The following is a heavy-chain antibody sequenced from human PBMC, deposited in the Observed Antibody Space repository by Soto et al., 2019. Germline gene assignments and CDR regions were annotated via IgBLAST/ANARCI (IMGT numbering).Heavy chain of an antibody. V-gene: IGHV1-3*01. CDR2: INAGNSNT. CDR3: ARIGPLAAAVNQIDY. Sequence: GASVKVSCKASGYTFTSYAMHWVRQAPGQRLEWMGWINAGNSNTKYSQKFQVRVTITRDTSASTAYMELSSLRSEDTALYYCARIGPLAAAVNQIDYWGQGTLVTVSS. D-gene: IGHD6-13*01. CDR1: GYTFTSYA. J-gene: IGHJ4*02.